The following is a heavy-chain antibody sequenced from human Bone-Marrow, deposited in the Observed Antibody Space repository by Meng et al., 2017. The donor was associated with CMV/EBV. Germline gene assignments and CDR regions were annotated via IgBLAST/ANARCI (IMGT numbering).Heavy chain of an antibody. CDR2: IKQDGSEK. D-gene: IGHD3-22*01. V-gene: IGHV3-7*01. CDR3: ARAPPYYYDSSGYYFTGDAFDI. Sequence: GGSLRLSCAASGFTFSSYSMSWVRQTPGKGLEWVANIKQDGSEKYYVDSVKGRFTISRDNAKNSLYLQMNSLRAEDTAVYYCARAPPYYYDSSGYYFTGDAFDIWGQGTMVTVSS. J-gene: IGHJ3*02. CDR1: GFTFSSYS.